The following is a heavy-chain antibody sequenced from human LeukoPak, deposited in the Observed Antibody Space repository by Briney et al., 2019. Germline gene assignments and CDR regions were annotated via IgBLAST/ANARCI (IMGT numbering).Heavy chain of an antibody. J-gene: IGHJ4*02. Sequence: PSETLSVTSTDPGGSIRGYSWSWIRQPPGKGLEWIGYIYYSGSINYNPSLKSRVTISVDPSKNQFSLKLTSVTAADTAVYFCARDAESYASGSYTPFDYWGQGTLVTVSS. CDR3: ARDAESYASGSYTPFDY. CDR1: GGSIRGYS. D-gene: IGHD3-10*01. V-gene: IGHV4-59*01. CDR2: IYYSGSI.